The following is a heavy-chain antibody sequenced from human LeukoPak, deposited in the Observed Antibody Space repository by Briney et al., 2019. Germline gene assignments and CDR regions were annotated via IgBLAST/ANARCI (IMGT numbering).Heavy chain of an antibody. V-gene: IGHV3-49*03. CDR3: TRDLFGYRGYDLTSYYYMDV. Sequence: GGSLRLSCTASGFTVGEYAMSWFRQAPGKGREWVGFVRSKAYGGTTEYAASVKGRFTISRDDSKSIASLQMNSLQTEDTAVYYCTRDLFGYRGYDLTSYYYMDVWGKGTTVTVSS. CDR1: GFTVGEYA. J-gene: IGHJ6*03. D-gene: IGHD5-12*01. CDR2: VRSKAYGGTT.